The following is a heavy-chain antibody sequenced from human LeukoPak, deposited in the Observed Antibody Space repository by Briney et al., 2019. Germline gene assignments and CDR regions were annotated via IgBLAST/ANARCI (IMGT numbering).Heavy chain of an antibody. D-gene: IGHD6-13*01. CDR3: ARRSSWTMFDY. CDR2: VYYSGST. V-gene: IGHV4-39*07. Sequence: SEALSLTCTVSGGSISSSSYYWGWIRQPPGKGLEWIGSVYYSGSTNYNPSLKSRVTISVDTSKNQFSLKLSSVTAADTAVYYCARRSSWTMFDYWGQGTLVTVSS. CDR1: GGSISSSSYY. J-gene: IGHJ4*02.